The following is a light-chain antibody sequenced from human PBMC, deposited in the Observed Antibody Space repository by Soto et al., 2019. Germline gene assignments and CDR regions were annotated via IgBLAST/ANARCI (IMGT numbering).Light chain of an antibody. J-gene: IGKJ2*01. V-gene: IGKV1-39*01. Sequence: DILMTQSPSSLSASVGDRVTITCRASHTFSSFFNWYQQKRGKPPTLLIYGAYSLRSGVPSRFTGSGGGAEIRLTISSLQPDDFGTYYCQQTYSPPFTFGQGTSLELK. CDR3: QQTYSPPFT. CDR2: GAY. CDR1: HTFSSF.